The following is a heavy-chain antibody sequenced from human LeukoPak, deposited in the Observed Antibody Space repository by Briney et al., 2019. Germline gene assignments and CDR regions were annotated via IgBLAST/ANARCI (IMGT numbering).Heavy chain of an antibody. CDR1: GGSINTYY. V-gene: IGHV4-59*01. D-gene: IGHD2-15*01. Sequence: SETLSLTCTVSGGSINTYYWSWIRQPPGKGLEWIGHIVHSGSANYNPSLNSRVTISVDTSNNQFSLNLSSVTAADSAVYYCARKVVVAAREPYFDYWGQGTLVTVSS. CDR3: ARKVVVAAREPYFDY. CDR2: IVHSGSA. J-gene: IGHJ4*02.